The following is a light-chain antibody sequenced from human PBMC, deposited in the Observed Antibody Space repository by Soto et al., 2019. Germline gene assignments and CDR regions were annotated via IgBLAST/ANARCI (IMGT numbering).Light chain of an antibody. V-gene: IGKV4-1*01. CDR2: GAS. CDR1: QSVLYNSNNKNH. J-gene: IGKJ2*01. CDR3: QQSYSIPFT. Sequence: DFVMTQAPDSLAVSLGERATINCKSSQSVLYNSNNKNHLGWFQQKPGHPPKLLIYGASFRPSGVPDRFSGSGSGTDFTLTISSLQADDVAVYYCQQSYSIPFTFDQGTKLEI.